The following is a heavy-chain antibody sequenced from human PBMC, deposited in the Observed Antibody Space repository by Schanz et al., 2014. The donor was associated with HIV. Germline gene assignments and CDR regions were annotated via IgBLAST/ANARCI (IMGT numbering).Heavy chain of an antibody. Sequence: EVQLVESGGGLVQPGGSLRLSCAAAGFSFSSYAMSWVRQAPRKGLEWVSGISVSGRSTYYADSVKGRFTISRDNSKNTLYLQMNSLRAEDTAVYYCAKGLTIWLQPPFDYWGQGTLVTVSS. J-gene: IGHJ4*02. D-gene: IGHD5-12*01. CDR2: ISVSGRST. CDR1: GFSFSSYA. V-gene: IGHV3-23*04. CDR3: AKGLTIWLQPPFDY.